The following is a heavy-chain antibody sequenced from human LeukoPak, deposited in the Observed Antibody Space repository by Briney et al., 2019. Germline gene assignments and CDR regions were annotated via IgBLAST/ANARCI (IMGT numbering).Heavy chain of an antibody. CDR2: IYPGDSDT. Sequence: GESLKISCKGSGYTFTNYWIGWVRQMPGKGLEWMGIIYPGDSDTRYSPSFQGQVTISADKSISAAYLQWSSLKASDTAMYYCARQGYSSSSRFDYWGQGTLVTVSS. CDR1: GYTFTNYW. J-gene: IGHJ4*02. D-gene: IGHD6-6*01. V-gene: IGHV5-51*01. CDR3: ARQGYSSSSRFDY.